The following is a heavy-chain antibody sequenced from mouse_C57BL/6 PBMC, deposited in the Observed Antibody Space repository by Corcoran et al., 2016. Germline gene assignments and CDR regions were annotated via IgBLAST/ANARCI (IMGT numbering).Heavy chain of an antibody. CDR3: ARSYYGNWYVDV. D-gene: IGHD2-1*01. CDR1: GYTFTNYW. V-gene: IGHV1-63*01. J-gene: IGHJ1*03. CDR2: IYPGGGYT. Sequence: QVQLQQSGAELVRPGTSVKMSCKASGYTFTNYWIGWAKQRPGHGLEWIGDIYPGGGYTNYNEKFKGKATLTADKSSSTAYMQFSSLTSEDSAIYYCARSYYGNWYVDVWGTGTTVTVSS.